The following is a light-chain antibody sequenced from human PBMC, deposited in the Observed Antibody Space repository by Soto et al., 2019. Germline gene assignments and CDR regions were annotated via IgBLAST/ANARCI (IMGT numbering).Light chain of an antibody. V-gene: IGKV2-28*01. CDR2: LGS. J-gene: IGKJ2*01. Sequence: DIVMTQSPLSLPVTPGEPASISCRSSQSLLYGAXYMYVDWYLQKPGQPPQLLIFLGSNRASGVPDXFSGSVSGTDLXLKISRVETEDVGVYYCMQPLQTPYTFGQGTKLEIK. CDR1: QSLLYGAXYMY. CDR3: MQPLQTPYT.